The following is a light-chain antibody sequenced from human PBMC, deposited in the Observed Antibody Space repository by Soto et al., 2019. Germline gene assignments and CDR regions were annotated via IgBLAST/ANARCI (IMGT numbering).Light chain of an antibody. CDR1: SSNVGIYNL. Sequence: QSALTQPASVSGSPGQSITISCTGTSSNVGIYNLVSWFQQHPGKAPKLMIYEGSKRPSGISDRFSGSKSGNTAFLTISGVQGEGRSGYYCRLFSGPWGLIFGGGTKLTVL. CDR3: RLFSGPWGLI. CDR2: EGS. V-gene: IGLV2-23*01. J-gene: IGLJ2*01.